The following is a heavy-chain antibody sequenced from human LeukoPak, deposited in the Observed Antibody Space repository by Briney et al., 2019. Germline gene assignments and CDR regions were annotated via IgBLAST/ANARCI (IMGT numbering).Heavy chain of an antibody. CDR3: ARDSGTKIFYNYVWGATVDY. D-gene: IGHD3-16*01. CDR1: GYTFTSYG. V-gene: IGHV1-18*01. Sequence: ASVKVSCKASGYTFTSYGISWVRQAAGQGLEWMGWISAYNGNTNYAQKLQGRVTMTTDTSTSTAYMELRSLRSDDTAVYYCARDSGTKIFYNYVWGATVDYWGQGTLVTVSS. J-gene: IGHJ4*02. CDR2: ISAYNGNT.